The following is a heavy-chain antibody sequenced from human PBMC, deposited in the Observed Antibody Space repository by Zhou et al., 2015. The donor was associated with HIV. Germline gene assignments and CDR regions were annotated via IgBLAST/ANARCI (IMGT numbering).Heavy chain of an antibody. V-gene: IGHV1-69*19. J-gene: IGHJ6*02. CDR2: IIHMFGPAAS. Sequence: QVHLVQSGAEVKKPGSSVKVSCKASGSTFSSHSINWVRQVPGQGLEWMGGIIHMFGPAASNFAQKFQGRVAITADESTSTAYMELSSLRSEDTAVYYCARDAGSGTEDVWGQGTTVTVSS. CDR3: ARDAGSGTEDV. D-gene: IGHD3-10*01. CDR1: GSTFSSHS.